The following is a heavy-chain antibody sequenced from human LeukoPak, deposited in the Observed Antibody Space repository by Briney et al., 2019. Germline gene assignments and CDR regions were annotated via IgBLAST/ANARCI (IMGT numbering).Heavy chain of an antibody. D-gene: IGHD4/OR15-4a*01. V-gene: IGHV1-69*13. CDR2: IIPTFGTA. CDR3: ARGIVSAKGHFDY. J-gene: IGHJ4*02. CDR1: GGTFSKYG. Sequence: SVKVSCKASGGTFSKYGISWVRQAPGQGLEWLGGIIPTFGTANYAQKFQGRVVITADESTSTAYMELSSLRSEDTAVYYCARGIVSAKGHFDYWGQGTLVTVSP.